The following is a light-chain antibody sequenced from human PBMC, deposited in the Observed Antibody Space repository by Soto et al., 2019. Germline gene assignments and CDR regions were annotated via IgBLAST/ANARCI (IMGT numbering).Light chain of an antibody. CDR1: SSNIGAGYD. Sequence: SVLTQTPSVSGAPGQRVTISCTGSSSNIGAGYDVHWYQQLPGTAPKLLIYGNSNRPSGVPDRFSGSKSGTSASLAITGLQAEDEADYSCQSYDRSLSGSVFGGGTKLTVL. J-gene: IGLJ3*02. CDR3: QSYDRSLSGSV. V-gene: IGLV1-40*01. CDR2: GNS.